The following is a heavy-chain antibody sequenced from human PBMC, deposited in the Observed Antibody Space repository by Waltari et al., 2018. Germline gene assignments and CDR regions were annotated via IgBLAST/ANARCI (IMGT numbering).Heavy chain of an antibody. D-gene: IGHD2-21*02. CDR3: ARRPCSPRNCYSVDS. J-gene: IGHJ4*02. CDR2: IFPDDSET. CDR1: GDTFTKSW. Sequence: EVQLVQSGAEVKKPGESLKISCKGSGDTFTKSWIAWVRQMPGKGLGCMGIIFPDDSETGYSPSVRGQVTISADKAISTADLQWSSLKASDTAIYYCARRPCSPRNCYSVDSWGQGTVVTVSS. V-gene: IGHV5-51*01.